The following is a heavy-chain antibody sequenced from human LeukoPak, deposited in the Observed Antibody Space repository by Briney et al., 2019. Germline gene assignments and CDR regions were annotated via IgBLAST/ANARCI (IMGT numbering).Heavy chain of an antibody. V-gene: IGHV3-23*01. J-gene: IGHJ5*02. D-gene: IGHD3-22*01. Sequence: PGGSLRLSCAASGFTFSSYAMSWVRQAPGKGLEWVSAISGSGGSTCYADSVKGRFTISRDNSKNTLYLQMNSLRAEDTAVYYCAKDSGYDSSGYPFNWFDPWGQGTLVTVSS. CDR3: AKDSGYDSSGYPFNWFDP. CDR1: GFTFSSYA. CDR2: ISGSGGST.